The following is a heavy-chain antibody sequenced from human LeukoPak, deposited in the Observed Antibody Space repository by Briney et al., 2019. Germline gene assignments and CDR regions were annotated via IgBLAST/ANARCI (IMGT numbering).Heavy chain of an antibody. CDR1: GFTFDDYG. Sequence: PGGSLRLSCAASGFTFDDYGMSWVRQAPGKGLERVSGINWNGGSTGYADSVKSRFTISRDNAKNSLYLQMNSLRAEDTALYYCARGTTYYYYYYMDVWGKGTTVTVSS. V-gene: IGHV3-20*04. CDR3: ARGTTYYYYYYMDV. CDR2: INWNGGST. D-gene: IGHD1-1*01. J-gene: IGHJ6*03.